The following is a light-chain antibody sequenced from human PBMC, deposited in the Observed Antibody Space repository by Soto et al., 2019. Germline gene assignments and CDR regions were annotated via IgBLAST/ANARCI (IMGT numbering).Light chain of an antibody. V-gene: IGKV3-11*01. CDR1: QSVSSY. J-gene: IGKJ3*01. Sequence: EIVLTQSPATLSLSPGERATLSCRASQSVSSYLAWYQQKPGQAPRLLIYDASNRATGIPARFSGSGSGTDFTLTISSLVPEDFAVYYCHWGVFTFGPGTKVDIK. CDR3: HWGVFT. CDR2: DAS.